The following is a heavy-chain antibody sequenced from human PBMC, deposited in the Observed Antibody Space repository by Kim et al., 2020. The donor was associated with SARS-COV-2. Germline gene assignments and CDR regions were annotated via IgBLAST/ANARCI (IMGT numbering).Heavy chain of an antibody. J-gene: IGHJ4*02. CDR3: ASGTREFWSGYSYYFDY. D-gene: IGHD3-3*01. Sequence: GKGRFTISRDNSKNTLYLQMNSLRAEDTAVYYCASGTREFWSGYSYYFDYWGQGTLVTVSS. V-gene: IGHV3-30*07.